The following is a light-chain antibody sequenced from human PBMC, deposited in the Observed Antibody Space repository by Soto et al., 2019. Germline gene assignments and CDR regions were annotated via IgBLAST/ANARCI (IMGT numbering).Light chain of an antibody. CDR1: QSLLHSNGYND. Sequence: IVMTQSPLSLPVTPGEPASISCRSSQSLLHSNGYNDLDWYLQKPGQSPQLLIYLGSKLASGVPDRVSGSGSGTDFTLNISRVEAEDVGVYYCMRALQTRFGGGTKVELK. CDR2: LGS. J-gene: IGKJ4*01. V-gene: IGKV2-28*01. CDR3: MRALQTR.